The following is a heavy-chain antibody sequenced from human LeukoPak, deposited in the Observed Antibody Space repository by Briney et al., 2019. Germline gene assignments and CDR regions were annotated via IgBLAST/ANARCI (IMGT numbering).Heavy chain of an antibody. V-gene: IGHV3-48*03. CDR1: EFIFSNYD. D-gene: IGHD2-21*02. CDR2: ISGSGSTI. J-gene: IGHJ4*02. Sequence: RGSLRLSCAASEFIFSNYDMNWVRQAPGKGLEWLSYISGSGSTIYYADSVKGRFIISRDNAKNSLYLQMNSLRAEDTAVYYCARARGAFCGGDCYSESYYFDYWGQGTLFTVSS. CDR3: ARARGAFCGGDCYSESYYFDY.